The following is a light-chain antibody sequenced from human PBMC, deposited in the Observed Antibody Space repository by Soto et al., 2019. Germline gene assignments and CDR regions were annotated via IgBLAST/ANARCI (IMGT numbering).Light chain of an antibody. CDR3: QPYNNWPLT. CDR1: QGIGDT. V-gene: IGKV3-15*01. J-gene: IGKJ4*01. Sequence: EVVMRQSPATLSVSPGEGATLSCRASQGIGDTLAWYQHKPGQTPRLLIYDTSTRATGVPTRFSGSRSGAEFTLTISSLQPEDSATYFCQPYNNWPLTFGGGTKVDIK. CDR2: DTS.